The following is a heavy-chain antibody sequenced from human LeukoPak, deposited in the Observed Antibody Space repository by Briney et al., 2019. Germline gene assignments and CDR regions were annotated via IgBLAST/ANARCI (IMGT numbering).Heavy chain of an antibody. CDR2: IYYSGST. D-gene: IGHD5-18*01. Sequence: SETLSLTCAVSGGSISSGGYSWSWIRQPPGKGLEWIGYIYYSGSTYYNPSLKSRVTISVDTSKNQFSLKLSSVTAADTAVYYCARTSRIRRIDYWGQGTLVTVSS. CDR1: GGSISSGGYS. V-gene: IGHV4-30-4*07. J-gene: IGHJ4*02. CDR3: ARTSRIRRIDY.